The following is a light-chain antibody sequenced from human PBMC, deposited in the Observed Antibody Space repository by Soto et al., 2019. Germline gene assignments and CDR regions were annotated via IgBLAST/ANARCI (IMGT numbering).Light chain of an antibody. Sequence: DIQMTQSPSTLSASVGDRVTITCRASQSISSWLAWYQQKPGKAPKLLIHKASSLESGVPSRFSGSGSGTEFTLTISGLQPDDFATYYCQQYKSYPYTLGQGTKLEIK. CDR3: QQYKSYPYT. V-gene: IGKV1-5*03. CDR2: KAS. J-gene: IGKJ2*01. CDR1: QSISSW.